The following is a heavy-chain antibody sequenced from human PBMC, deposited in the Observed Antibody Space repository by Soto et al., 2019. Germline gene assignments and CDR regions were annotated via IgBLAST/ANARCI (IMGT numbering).Heavy chain of an antibody. D-gene: IGHD2-2*01. CDR1: GFTFSSYA. CDR3: ANASRLDVVVPAARGHYYGMDV. Sequence: GGSLRLSCAASGFTFSSYAMSWVRQAPGKGLEWVSAISGSGGSTYYADSVKGRFTISRDNSKNTLYLKMNSLRAEDTDVYYCANASRLDVVVPAARGHYYGMDVWGQGTTVTVSS. V-gene: IGHV3-23*01. CDR2: ISGSGGST. J-gene: IGHJ6*02.